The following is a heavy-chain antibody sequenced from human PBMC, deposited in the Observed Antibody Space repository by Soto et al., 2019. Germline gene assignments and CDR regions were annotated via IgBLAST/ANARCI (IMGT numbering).Heavy chain of an antibody. CDR2: ISPYNGHT. CDR1: GYSFTSYG. CDR3: ARDLTRVPDTHPRLENYGMDV. Sequence: QVQLVQSAGEVMKPGASVKVSCKASGYSFTSYGISWVRRAPGQGLEWMGWISPYNGHTQFVERFQGRVTMTTDTSTKTAYMEMRNLRSDDTSHYYCARDLTRVPDTHPRLENYGMDVWGQGTTVIVSS. J-gene: IGHJ6*02. V-gene: IGHV1-18*01. D-gene: IGHD3-3*01.